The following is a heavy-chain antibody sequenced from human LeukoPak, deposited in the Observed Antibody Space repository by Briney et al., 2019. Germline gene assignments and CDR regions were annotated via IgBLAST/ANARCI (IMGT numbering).Heavy chain of an antibody. CDR3: AGGIAAADM. J-gene: IGHJ4*02. Sequence: PGGSLRLSCAASGFTFSNYWLHWVRQAPGKGLVWVSRIHSDGSSTSYADSVKGRFTISRDNAKNTLYLQMNNLRAEDTAVYYCAGGIAAADMWGQGTLVTVSS. CDR2: IHSDGSST. D-gene: IGHD6-13*01. CDR1: GFTFSNYW. V-gene: IGHV3-74*01.